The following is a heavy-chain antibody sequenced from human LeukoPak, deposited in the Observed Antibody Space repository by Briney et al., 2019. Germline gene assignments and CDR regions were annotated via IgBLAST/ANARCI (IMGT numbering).Heavy chain of an antibody. D-gene: IGHD6-19*01. CDR2: ISPGGDAT. J-gene: IGHJ4*02. V-gene: IGHV3-11*01. CDR3: AGGLDIAVAGPGGYFDY. CDR1: GFTFRDYH. Sequence: GGCLRLSCAASGFTFRDYHMNWIRQAPGKGLELVSYISPGGDATYFAESVKGRFTISRDNAKNSLYLQMNSLPAEDAAVYYCAGGLDIAVAGPGGYFDYWGQGTLVTVSS.